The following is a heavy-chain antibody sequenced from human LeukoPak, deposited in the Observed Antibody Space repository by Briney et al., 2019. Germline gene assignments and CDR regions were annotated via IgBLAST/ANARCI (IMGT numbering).Heavy chain of an antibody. Sequence: SETLSLTSTESVGSISSYYWSWIREPPGEGLERIVYLYYSGSTNYNPSPKSRVTLSVDTSKNQFSLKLSSVTAADTAVYYCARDTQDYGMDVWGQGTTVTVSS. CDR3: ARDTQDYGMDV. CDR1: VGSISSYY. CDR2: LYYSGST. J-gene: IGHJ6*02. V-gene: IGHV4-59*01.